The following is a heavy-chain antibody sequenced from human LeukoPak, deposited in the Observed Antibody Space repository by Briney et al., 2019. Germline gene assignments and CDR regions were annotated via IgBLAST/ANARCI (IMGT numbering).Heavy chain of an antibody. V-gene: IGHV3-30*03. J-gene: IGHJ4*02. Sequence: QPGRSLRLSCAASGFTFSSYGMHWVRQAPGKGLEWVAVISYDGSNKYYADSVKGRFTISGDNSKNTLYLQMNSLRAEDTAVYYCSYYDSSGLFDYWGQGTLVTVSS. D-gene: IGHD3-22*01. CDR2: ISYDGSNK. CDR3: SYYDSSGLFDY. CDR1: GFTFSSYG.